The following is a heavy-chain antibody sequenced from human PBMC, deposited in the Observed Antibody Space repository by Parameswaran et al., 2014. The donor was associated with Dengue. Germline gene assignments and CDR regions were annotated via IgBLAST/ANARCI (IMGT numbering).Heavy chain of an antibody. Sequence: RWIRQPPGKGLEWIGYIYYSGSTNYNPSLKSRVTISVDTSKNQFSLKLSSVTAADTAVYYCARDPGGWEPYYYGMDVWGQGTTVTVSS. V-gene: IGHV4-59*01. CDR2: IYYSGST. D-gene: IGHD1-26*01. J-gene: IGHJ6*02. CDR3: ARDPGGWEPYYYGMDV.